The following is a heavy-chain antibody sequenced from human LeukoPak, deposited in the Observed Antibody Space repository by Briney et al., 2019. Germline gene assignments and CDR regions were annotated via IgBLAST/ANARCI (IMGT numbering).Heavy chain of an antibody. J-gene: IGHJ4*02. V-gene: IGHV4-59*01. CDR2: IYHNGKT. CDR1: GGSFSNDY. Sequence: SETLSLTCTVSGGSFSNDYWSWIRQPPGKGLEWIGYIYHNGKTNYNPSLRSRLTISLDTSKTQFSLDLNSMTAADTAIYYCARASEGIGFFDYWGQGILVTVSS. CDR3: ARASEGIGFFDY. D-gene: IGHD2-2*03.